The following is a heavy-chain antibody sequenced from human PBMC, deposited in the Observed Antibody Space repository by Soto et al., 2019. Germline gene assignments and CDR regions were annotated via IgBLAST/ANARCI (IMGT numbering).Heavy chain of an antibody. D-gene: IGHD3-16*01. V-gene: IGHV3-15*01. CDR1: GFTFRNAW. J-gene: IGHJ4*02. CDR3: TTDLGVILGELTLARHRKYFDY. Sequence: EVQLVESGGGLVKPGGSLRLSCAASGFTFRNAWMSWVRQAPGKGLEWGGRIKSKTDGGTTDYAAPVKGRFNISRDDSKNTLYLQMHSLKPDDTAVYYCTTDLGVILGELTLARHRKYFDYWGQGTLVIVSS. CDR2: IKSKTDGGTT.